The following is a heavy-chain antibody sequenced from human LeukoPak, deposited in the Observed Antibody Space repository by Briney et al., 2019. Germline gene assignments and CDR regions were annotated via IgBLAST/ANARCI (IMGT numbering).Heavy chain of an antibody. V-gene: IGHV3-48*01. CDR2: ITADSGSI. D-gene: IGHD2-21*01. CDR3: VRDLDSVAFF. Sequence: PGGSLRLSRAASGFTFSTYTMNWVRQAPGKGLEWVSYITADSGSIYYADSVEGRFTISRDNDKNSLYLQMNSLRAEDTAVYYCVRDLDSVAFFWGQGTLVTVSS. CDR1: GFTFSTYT. J-gene: IGHJ4*02.